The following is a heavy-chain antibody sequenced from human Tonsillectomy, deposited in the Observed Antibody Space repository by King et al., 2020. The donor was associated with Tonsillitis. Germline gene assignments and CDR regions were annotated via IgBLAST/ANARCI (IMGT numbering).Heavy chain of an antibody. CDR2: ISGSAGST. CDR3: AKDLSLTSGAYYYYGMDV. J-gene: IGHJ6*02. Sequence: VQLVESGGGLVQPGGSLRLSCAASGFTFSSYGMSWVRQAPGKGLEWVSAISGSAGSTYYADSVKGRFTISSDNSKNTLFLQRNSLRAEDTALYYCAKDLSLTSGAYYYYGMDVWGQGTTVTVSS. CDR1: GFTFSSYG. V-gene: IGHV3-23*04. D-gene: IGHD1-26*01.